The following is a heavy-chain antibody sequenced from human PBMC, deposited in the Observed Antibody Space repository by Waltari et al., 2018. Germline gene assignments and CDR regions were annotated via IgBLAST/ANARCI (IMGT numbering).Heavy chain of an antibody. CDR1: GGSFSGYY. CDR3: ARTKGYYYYYGMDV. CDR2: INHSGST. V-gene: IGHV4-34*01. J-gene: IGHJ6*02. Sequence: QVQLQQWGAGLLKPSETLSLPCAVYGGSFSGYYWSWIRQPPGKGLEWIGEINHSGSTNYNPSLKSRGTISVDTSKNQFSLKLSCVTAADTAVYYCARTKGYYYYYGMDVWGQGTTVTVSS.